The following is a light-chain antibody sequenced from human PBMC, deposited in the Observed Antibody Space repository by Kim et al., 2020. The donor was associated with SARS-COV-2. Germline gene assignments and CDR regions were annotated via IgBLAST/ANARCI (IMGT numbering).Light chain of an antibody. Sequence: EIVMKQSPATLSVSPGERATLSCRASQSVGSNVAWYQQKPGQAPRLLIYGASTRATGIPARFSGSGSGTEFTLTISSLQSEDLADYYCQQYDDWPPWTFGQRTKVDSK. J-gene: IGKJ1*01. CDR3: QQYDDWPPWT. CDR1: QSVGSN. CDR2: GAS. V-gene: IGKV3-15*01.